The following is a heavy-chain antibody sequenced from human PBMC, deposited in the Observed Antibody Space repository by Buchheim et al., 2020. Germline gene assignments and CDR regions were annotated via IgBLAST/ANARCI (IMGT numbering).Heavy chain of an antibody. J-gene: IGHJ5*02. CDR3: ARDASEDYDPYYNWFDP. Sequence: QVQLVESGGGVVQPGRSLRLSCAASGFTFSSYGMHWVRQAPGKGLEWVAVIWYDGSNKYYADSVKGRFTISRDNSKNTLYLQMNSLRAEDTAVYYCARDASEDYDPYYNWFDPWGQGTL. CDR1: GFTFSSYG. D-gene: IGHD4-17*01. V-gene: IGHV3-33*01. CDR2: IWYDGSNK.